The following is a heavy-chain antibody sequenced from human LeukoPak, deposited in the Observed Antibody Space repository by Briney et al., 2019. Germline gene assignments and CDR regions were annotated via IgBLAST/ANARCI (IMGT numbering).Heavy chain of an antibody. Sequence: SQTLSLTCTVSGGSISSGDYYWGWIRQPPGKGLEWIGSIYYSGSTYYNPSLKSRVTISVDTSKHQFSLKLSSVTAADTAMYYCARDLIGRYNLFGETFDIWGQGTMVTVSS. CDR2: IYYSGST. D-gene: IGHD1-1*01. V-gene: IGHV4-39*07. CDR3: ARDLIGRYNLFGETFDI. CDR1: GGSISSGDYY. J-gene: IGHJ3*02.